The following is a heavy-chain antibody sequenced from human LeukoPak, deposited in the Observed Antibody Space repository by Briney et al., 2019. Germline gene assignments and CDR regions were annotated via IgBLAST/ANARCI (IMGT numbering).Heavy chain of an antibody. Sequence: SETLSLTCTVAGGSISSYYWSWIRQPPGKGLEWLGYIYYSGSTNYNPSLKSRVTISVDTSKNQFSLKLSSVTAADTAVYYCARDRPYCSGGSCYFDYWGQGTLVTVSS. D-gene: IGHD2-15*01. CDR2: IYYSGST. J-gene: IGHJ4*02. CDR1: GGSISSYY. CDR3: ARDRPYCSGGSCYFDY. V-gene: IGHV4-59*01.